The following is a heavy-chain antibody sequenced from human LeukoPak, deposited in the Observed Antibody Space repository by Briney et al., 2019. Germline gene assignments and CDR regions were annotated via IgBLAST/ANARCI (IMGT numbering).Heavy chain of an antibody. V-gene: IGHV4-59*01. J-gene: IGHJ4*02. CDR1: GGSISNYY. CDR3: ARDYLSSGFDY. D-gene: IGHD6-19*01. Sequence: KASETLSLTCTVSGGSISNYYWSWIRQPPGKGLEWIGYSYYSGSTNYHPSLKSRVTISVDTSKNQFSLKLSSVTAADTAVYYCARDYLSSGFDYWGQGTLVTVSS. CDR2: SYYSGST.